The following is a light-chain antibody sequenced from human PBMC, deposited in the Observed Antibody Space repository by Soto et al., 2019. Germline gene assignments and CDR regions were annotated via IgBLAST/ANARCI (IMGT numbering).Light chain of an antibody. CDR2: AAS. J-gene: IGKJ3*01. Sequence: DIQMTQSPSSLSASVGDRVTITCRASQGISSSLACYQHKPGKVPELLIYAASTLHSGVPSRFSGSGSGTDFTLTSSILQPEDVATYYCQEYYSPPFTFGPGTKVNFK. CDR3: QEYYSPPFT. CDR1: QGISSS. V-gene: IGKV1-27*01.